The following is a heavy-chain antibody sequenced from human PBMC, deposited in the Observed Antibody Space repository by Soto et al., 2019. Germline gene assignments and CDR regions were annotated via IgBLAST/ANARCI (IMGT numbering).Heavy chain of an antibody. CDR3: ARSTSLGGMDV. D-gene: IGHD1-1*01. Sequence: EVQLVESGGGLVMPGGSLRLSCIASGFSFSTYSMNWVRQAPGKGLEWVSSIRRSGDYTYYADSLKGRFTISRDNAKNSLSLQMISLRAEDTAVYYCARSTSLGGMDVWGQGTTLTVSS. J-gene: IGHJ6*02. V-gene: IGHV3-21*01. CDR1: GFSFSTYS. CDR2: IRRSGDYT.